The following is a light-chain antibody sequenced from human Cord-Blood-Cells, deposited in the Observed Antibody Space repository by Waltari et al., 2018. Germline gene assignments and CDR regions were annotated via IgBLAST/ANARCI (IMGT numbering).Light chain of an antibody. CDR2: AAS. CDR1: QCISNY. J-gene: IGKJ1*01. CDR3: QKYNSAPWT. V-gene: IGKV1-27*01. Sequence: DIQMTQSPSSLSASVGDRVTITCRASQCISNYLAWYQQKPGKVPKLLIYAASTLQSGVPSRFSCSGSGTDFTLSISSLQPEDVATYYCQKYNSAPWTFGQGTKVEIK.